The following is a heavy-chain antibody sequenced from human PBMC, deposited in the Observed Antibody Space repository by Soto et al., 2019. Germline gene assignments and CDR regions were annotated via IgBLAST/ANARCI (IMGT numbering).Heavy chain of an antibody. J-gene: IGHJ6*02. Sequence: SETLSLTCTVSGGSISSYYWSWIRQPPGKGLEWIGYIYYSGSTNYNPSLKSRVTISVDTSKNQFPLKLSSVTAADTAVHSCARDLIPAAGTDYYYGIDVWGQGTTVTLS. CDR3: ARDLIPAAGTDYYYGIDV. V-gene: IGHV4-59*01. CDR2: IYYSGST. CDR1: GGSISSYY. D-gene: IGHD6-13*01.